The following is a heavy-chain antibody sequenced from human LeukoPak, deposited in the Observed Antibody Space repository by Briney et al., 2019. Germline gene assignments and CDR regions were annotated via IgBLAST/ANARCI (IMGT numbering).Heavy chain of an antibody. CDR2: IKSDGGRT. D-gene: IGHD1-26*01. V-gene: IGHV3-23*01. Sequence: GGSLRLSCAASGFTFSSYAISWVRQAPGKGLEWVSAIKSDGGRTYYADSVKGRLTISRDNSRNTVSVQMNSLRAEDTALYYCAKESPYSVGGTGRVYYFDYWGQGILVTVSS. J-gene: IGHJ4*02. CDR1: GFTFSSYA. CDR3: AKESPYSVGGTGRVYYFDY.